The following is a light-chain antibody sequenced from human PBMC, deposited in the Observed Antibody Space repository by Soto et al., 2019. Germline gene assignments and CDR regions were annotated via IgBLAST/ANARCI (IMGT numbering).Light chain of an antibody. J-gene: IGKJ1*01. CDR1: QSFNSIY. CDR2: GAS. Sequence: VVFTQSPGTLSLSPGERATLSCRASQSFNSIYLAWYQQKPGQAPRLLIYGASSRATGIPDRFSGSGSGTDFTLTISRLEPEDSAVYYCQQYNSWLWTFGQGTMV. V-gene: IGKV3-20*01. CDR3: QQYNSWLWT.